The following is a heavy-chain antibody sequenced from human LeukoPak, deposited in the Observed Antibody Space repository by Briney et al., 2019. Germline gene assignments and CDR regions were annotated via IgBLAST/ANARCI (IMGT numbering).Heavy chain of an antibody. V-gene: IGHV4-39*07. D-gene: IGHD5-12*01. CDR1: GGSISSSSYY. J-gene: IGHJ4*02. CDR2: INHSGST. CDR3: ARGWRVATIPFDY. Sequence: SETLSLTCTVSGGSISSSSYYWGWIRQPPGKGLEWIGEINHSGSTNYNPSLKSRVTISVDTSKNQFSLKLSSVTAADTAVYYCARGWRVATIPFDYWGQGTLVTVSS.